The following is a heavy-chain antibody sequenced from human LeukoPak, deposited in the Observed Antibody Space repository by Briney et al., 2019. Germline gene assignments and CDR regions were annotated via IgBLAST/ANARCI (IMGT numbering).Heavy chain of an antibody. J-gene: IGHJ4*02. V-gene: IGHV1-2*02. CDR2: INPNNGGT. CDR1: GYTFTGYY. Sequence: ASVKVSCKASGYTFTGYYMHWVRQAPGQGLEWMGWINPNNGGTNYAQKFQGRVTMTRDTSISTAYMELSRLRSDDTAVYYCARWEPLESSDYWGQGTLVTVSS. D-gene: IGHD1-14*01. CDR3: ARWEPLESSDY.